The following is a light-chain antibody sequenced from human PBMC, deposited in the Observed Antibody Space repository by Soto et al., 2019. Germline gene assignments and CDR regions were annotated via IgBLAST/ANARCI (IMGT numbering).Light chain of an antibody. J-gene: IGLJ1*01. CDR1: SSDVGGYNF. CDR2: DVS. CDR3: SSYAGSTTLYV. Sequence: QSALTQPAAVSGSPGQSITISCTGNSSDVGGYNFVSWYQQYPGKAPKLMVYDVSNRPSGVSNRFSGSKSGNTASLTISGLQAEDEADYYCSSYAGSTTLYVFGSGTKLTVL. V-gene: IGLV2-14*01.